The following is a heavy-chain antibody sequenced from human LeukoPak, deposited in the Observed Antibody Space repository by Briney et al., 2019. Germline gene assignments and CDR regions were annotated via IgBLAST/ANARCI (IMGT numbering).Heavy chain of an antibody. D-gene: IGHD1-26*01. CDR1: GFTVSSNY. J-gene: IGHJ6*02. V-gene: IGHV3-66*01. CDR2: ISSGGST. Sequence: GGSLRLSCAASGFTVSSNYMSWVRQAPGKGLEWVSVISSGGSTYYADSVKGRFTISRDNSKNTLYLQMNSLRAEDTAVYYCARDNNKWERGGYYYYGMDVWGQGTTVTVSS. CDR3: ARDNNKWERGGYYYYGMDV.